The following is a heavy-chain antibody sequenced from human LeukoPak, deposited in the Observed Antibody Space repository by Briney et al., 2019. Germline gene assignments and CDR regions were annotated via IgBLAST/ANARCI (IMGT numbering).Heavy chain of an antibody. Sequence: GGSLRLSCAASGFTFSSYGMHWVRQAPGKGLEWVAVISYDGSNKYYADSVKGRFTISRDNAKNSLYLQMNSLRAEDTAVYYCARLGETYYDSSGYPVWGQGTLVTVSS. V-gene: IGHV3-30*03. D-gene: IGHD3-22*01. CDR2: ISYDGSNK. J-gene: IGHJ4*02. CDR3: ARLGETYYDSSGYPV. CDR1: GFTFSSYG.